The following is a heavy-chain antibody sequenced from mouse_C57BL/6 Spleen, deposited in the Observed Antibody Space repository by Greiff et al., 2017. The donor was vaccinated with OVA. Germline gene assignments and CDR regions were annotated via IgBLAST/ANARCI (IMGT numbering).Heavy chain of an antibody. V-gene: IGHV1-22*01. CDR3: ASYYGSSYWGY. D-gene: IGHD1-1*01. CDR1: GYTFTDYN. CDR2: INPNNGGT. Sequence: EVQLQQSGPELVKPGASVKMSCKASGYTFTDYNMHWVKQSHGKSLEWIGYINPNNGGTSYNQKFKGKATLTVNKSSSTAYMELRSLTSEDSAVYYCASYYGSSYWGYWGQGTTLTVSS. J-gene: IGHJ2*01.